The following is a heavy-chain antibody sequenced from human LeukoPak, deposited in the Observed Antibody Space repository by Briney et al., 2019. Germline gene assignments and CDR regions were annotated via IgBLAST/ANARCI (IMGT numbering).Heavy chain of an antibody. CDR3: AKQGLRATALYDD. CDR1: GFTFSTYA. V-gene: IGHV3-23*01. D-gene: IGHD2-2*02. J-gene: IGHJ4*02. CDR2: ISGDGGTI. Sequence: GGSLTLSCAASGFTFSTYAMSWVRQPPGKGLEWVSAISGDGGTIYYADSVKGRFTISRDDSKNTLCLQMTSLRADDTAVYSCAKQGLRATALYDDWGQGTLVTVSS.